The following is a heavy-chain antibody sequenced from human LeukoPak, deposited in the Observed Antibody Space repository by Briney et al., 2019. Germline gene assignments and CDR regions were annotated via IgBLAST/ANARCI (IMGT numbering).Heavy chain of an antibody. Sequence: GASVKVSCKASGYIFTSFGISWVRQAPGQGLEWMGWISVYNGDTTYAQKLQGRVTLTTDTSTTTAYMELRSLSYDDTAVYYCARDYPVISAPGASDFWGQGTLVTVSS. CDR2: ISVYNGDT. CDR3: ARDYPVISAPGASDF. V-gene: IGHV1-18*01. CDR1: GYIFTSFG. J-gene: IGHJ4*02. D-gene: IGHD4-23*01.